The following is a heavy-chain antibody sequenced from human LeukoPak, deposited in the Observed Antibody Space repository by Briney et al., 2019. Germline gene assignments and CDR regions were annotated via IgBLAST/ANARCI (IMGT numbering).Heavy chain of an antibody. CDR3: ARSYRRGAITMVRGVANRGALDI. J-gene: IGHJ3*02. V-gene: IGHV3-30*03. Sequence: PGRSLRLSCAASGFTFSSYGMNWVRQSPGKGLEWVAVILHDGSNKYYADSVKGRFTISRDNSKNTLYLQMNSLRAEDTAVYYCARSYRRGAITMVRGVANRGALDIWGQGTMVTVSS. CDR1: GFTFSSYG. CDR2: ILHDGSNK. D-gene: IGHD3-10*01.